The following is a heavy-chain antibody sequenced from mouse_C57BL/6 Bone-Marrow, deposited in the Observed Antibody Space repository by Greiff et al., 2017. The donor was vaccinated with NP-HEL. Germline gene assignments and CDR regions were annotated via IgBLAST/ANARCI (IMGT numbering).Heavy chain of an antibody. CDR2: ISDGGSYT. CDR1: GFTFSSYA. D-gene: IGHD1-3*01. CDR3: ARVPPLICYAMDY. J-gene: IGHJ4*01. Sequence: EVMLVESGGGLVKPGGSLKLSCAASGFTFSSYAMSWVRQTPEKRLEWVATISDGGSYTYYPDNVKGRFTISRDNAKNNLYLQMSHLKSEDTAMYYCARVPPLICYAMDYWGQGTSVTVSS. V-gene: IGHV5-4*03.